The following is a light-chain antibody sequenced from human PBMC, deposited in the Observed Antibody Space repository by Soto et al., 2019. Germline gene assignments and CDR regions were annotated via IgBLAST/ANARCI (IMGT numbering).Light chain of an antibody. CDR2: GAS. CDR3: QQYGSSPLT. J-gene: IGKJ1*01. Sequence: DIVLTQSPCTLSLSPGERATLSCSASQSVSSSYLAWYQQKPGQAPRLLIYGASSRATGIPDRFSGSGSGTDFTLTISRLEPEDVAVYYCQQYGSSPLTFGQGTKVEIK. CDR1: QSVSSSY. V-gene: IGKV3-20*01.